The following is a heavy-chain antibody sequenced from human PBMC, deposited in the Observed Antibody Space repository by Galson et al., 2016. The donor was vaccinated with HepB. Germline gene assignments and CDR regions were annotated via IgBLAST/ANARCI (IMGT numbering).Heavy chain of an antibody. Sequence: SLRLSCAASGFTFGTYAMNWVRQAPGKGLEWVSGISGSSEAIYYADSVKSRFTISRDNSKNALYLQMNSLRAEDTAVYYCATRLRAPANWGQGAQVTVSS. CDR2: ISGSSEAI. D-gene: IGHD1-26*01. J-gene: IGHJ1*01. V-gene: IGHV3-23*01. CDR1: GFTFGTYA. CDR3: ATRLRAPAN.